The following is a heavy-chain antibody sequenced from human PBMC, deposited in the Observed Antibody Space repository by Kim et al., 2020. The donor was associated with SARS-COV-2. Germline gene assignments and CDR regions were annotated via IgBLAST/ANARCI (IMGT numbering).Heavy chain of an antibody. V-gene: IGHV3-74*03. J-gene: IGHJ4*02. D-gene: IGHD3-16*01. Sequence: SDRKYADSVKGRFTNSRDNAKNTVYLQKHSRRAEDMAVYYCARDISYGFAYWGQGTLVPVSS. CDR2: SDR. CDR3: ARDISYGFAY.